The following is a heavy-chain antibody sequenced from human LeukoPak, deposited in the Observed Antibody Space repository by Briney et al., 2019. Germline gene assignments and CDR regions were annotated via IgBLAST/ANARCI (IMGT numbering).Heavy chain of an antibody. V-gene: IGHV3-20*04. CDR3: ARSDYYYDSSGYYRTGGAFDI. J-gene: IGHJ3*02. Sequence: GGSLRLSCAASGFTFDDYGMSWVRQAPGKGLEWVSGINWNGGSTGYADSVKGRFTISRDNAKNSLYLQMNSLRAEDTALYYCARSDYYYDSSGYYRTGGAFDIWGQGTMVTVSS. D-gene: IGHD3-22*01. CDR1: GFTFDDYG. CDR2: INWNGGST.